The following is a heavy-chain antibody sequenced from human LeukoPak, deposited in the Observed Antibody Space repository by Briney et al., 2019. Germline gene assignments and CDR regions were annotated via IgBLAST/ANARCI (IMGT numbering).Heavy chain of an antibody. V-gene: IGHV4-38-2*01. CDR1: GYSISSGYY. Sequence: PSETLSLTCGVSGYSISSGYYWGWIRQPPGKGLEWIGSIYHSGSTYYNPSLKSRVTISVDTSKNQFSLKLSSVTAADTAVYYCARHSRTNYNYLDYWGQGTLVTVSS. J-gene: IGHJ4*02. D-gene: IGHD4/OR15-4a*01. CDR3: ARHSRTNYNYLDY. CDR2: IYHSGST.